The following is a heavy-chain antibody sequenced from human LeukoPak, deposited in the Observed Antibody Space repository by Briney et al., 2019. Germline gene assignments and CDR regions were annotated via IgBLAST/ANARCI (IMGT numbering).Heavy chain of an antibody. D-gene: IGHD6-19*01. CDR1: GFTFRSYA. Sequence: PGGSLRLSCAASGFTFRSYAMSWVRQAPGKGLEWVSAISGSGGSTYYADSVKARFTISRDNSKNTLYLQMNSLRAEDTAVYYCAKGYSSGWYYFDYWGQGTLVTVSS. CDR2: ISGSGGST. CDR3: AKGYSSGWYYFDY. J-gene: IGHJ4*02. V-gene: IGHV3-23*01.